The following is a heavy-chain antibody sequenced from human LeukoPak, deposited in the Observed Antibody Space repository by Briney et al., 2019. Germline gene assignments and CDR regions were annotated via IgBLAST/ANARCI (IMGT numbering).Heavy chain of an antibody. Sequence: SETLSLTCTVSGGSVSSGSYYWSWIRQPPGKGLEWIGYIYYSGSTNYNPSLKSRVTISVDTSKNQFSLKLSSVTAADTAVYYCARGGSSWVYYFGYWGQGTLVTVSS. V-gene: IGHV4-61*01. CDR2: IYYSGST. CDR3: ARGGSSWVYYFGY. D-gene: IGHD6-13*01. CDR1: GGSVSSGSYY. J-gene: IGHJ4*02.